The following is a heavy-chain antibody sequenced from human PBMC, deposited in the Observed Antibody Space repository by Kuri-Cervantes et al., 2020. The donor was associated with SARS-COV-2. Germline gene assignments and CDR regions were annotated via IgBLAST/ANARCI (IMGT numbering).Heavy chain of an antibody. CDR2: ISHDGKNK. V-gene: IGHV3-30*04. CDR1: GFTFSSCA. D-gene: IGHD2/OR15-2a*01. CDR3: AKDRVGVQDF. J-gene: IGHJ4*02. Sequence: GESLKISCAASGFTFSSCAMHWVRQAPGKGLEWVAVISHDGKNKKCIASGKGRFTISRDNSQNTLYLHMKSLRSEDTAMYYCAKDRVGVQDFWGQGTLVTVSS.